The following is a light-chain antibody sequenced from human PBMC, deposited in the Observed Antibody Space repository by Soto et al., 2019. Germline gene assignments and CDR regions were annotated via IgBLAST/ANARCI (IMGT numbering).Light chain of an antibody. CDR1: QGISSY. J-gene: IGKJ1*01. Sequence: AIRMTQSPSSFSASTGDRVTITCRASQGISSYLAWYQQKPGKAPKRLIYAASTLQSGVTSRFSGSGSGTDFTLTISCLQSEDFATYYCQQYDSYPWTFGQGTKVEIK. CDR2: AAS. CDR3: QQYDSYPWT. V-gene: IGKV1-8*01.